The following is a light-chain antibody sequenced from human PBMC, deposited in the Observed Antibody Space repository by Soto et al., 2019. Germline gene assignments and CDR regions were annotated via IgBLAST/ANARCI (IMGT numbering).Light chain of an antibody. J-gene: IGKJ1*01. V-gene: IGKV3-11*01. CDR3: QQRSDWRWT. CDR2: DAS. Sequence: PGARATLSCRAIQSVSSYLAWYQQKPGQAPRLLIYDASNRATGIPARFIGSGSGTAFTLTIDIVEPEDYAIYYCQQRSDWRWTFGQGTKVDIK. CDR1: QSVSSY.